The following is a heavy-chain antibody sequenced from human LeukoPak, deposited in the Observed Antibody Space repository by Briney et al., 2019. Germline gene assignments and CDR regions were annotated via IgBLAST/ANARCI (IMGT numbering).Heavy chain of an antibody. J-gene: IGHJ4*02. V-gene: IGHV3-11*04. CDR3: AKDSLIAAAGVFDY. Sequence: GGSLRLSCAASGFTFSDYYMSWIRQAPGKGLEWVSYISSSGSTIYYADSVKGRFTISRDNSKNTLYLQMNSLRAEDTAVYYCAKDSLIAAAGVFDYWGQGTLVTVSS. CDR1: GFTFSDYY. CDR2: ISSSGSTI. D-gene: IGHD6-13*01.